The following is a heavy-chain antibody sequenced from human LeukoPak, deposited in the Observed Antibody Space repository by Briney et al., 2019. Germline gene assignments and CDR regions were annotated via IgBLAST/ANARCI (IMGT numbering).Heavy chain of an antibody. J-gene: IGHJ4*02. D-gene: IGHD2-15*01. Sequence: PSETLSLTCTVSGGSISSKTYFWGWIRQPPGKGLEWIGNIYYSSWSTYYNPSLKSRVTISVDTSKNQFSLKLSSVTAADTAVYYCASQVYCSAGSCYSNFWGQGTLVTVSS. V-gene: IGHV4-39*01. CDR3: ASQVYCSAGSCYSNF. CDR2: IYYSSWST. CDR1: GGSISSKTYF.